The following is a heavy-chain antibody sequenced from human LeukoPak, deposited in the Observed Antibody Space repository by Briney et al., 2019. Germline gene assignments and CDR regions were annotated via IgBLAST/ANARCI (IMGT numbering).Heavy chain of an antibody. CDR3: ARGVVRYFDY. V-gene: IGHV3-7*01. D-gene: IGHD3-9*01. J-gene: IGHJ4*02. Sequence: GGSLRLSCAASRFTFSSYWMSWVRQAPGKGLEWVANIKQDGSEKYYVDSVKGRFTISRDNAKNSLYLQMNSLRAEDTAVYYCARGVVRYFDYWGQGALVTVSS. CDR2: IKQDGSEK. CDR1: RFTFSSYW.